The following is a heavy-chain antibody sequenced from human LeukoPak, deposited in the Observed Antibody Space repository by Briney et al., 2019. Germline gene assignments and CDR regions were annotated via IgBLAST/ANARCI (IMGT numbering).Heavy chain of an antibody. V-gene: IGHV4-34*01. CDR1: GGSFSGYY. Sequence: SETLSLTCAVYGGSFSGYYWSWIRQPPGKGLEWIGEINHSGSTNYNPSLKSRGTISVDTSKNQFSLKLSSVTAADPAVYYCARLWFGGYYFDYWGQGTLVTVSS. CDR3: ARLWFGGYYFDY. J-gene: IGHJ4*02. D-gene: IGHD3-10*01. CDR2: INHSGST.